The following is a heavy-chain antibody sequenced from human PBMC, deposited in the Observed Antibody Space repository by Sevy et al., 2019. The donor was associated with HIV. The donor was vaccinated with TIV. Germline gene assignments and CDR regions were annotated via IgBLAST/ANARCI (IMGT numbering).Heavy chain of an antibody. D-gene: IGHD2-21*01. CDR1: RFPFNDHA. CDR2: VNWNSRNI. CDR3: AKDINRGCDGINCYPYYYYFYGLDV. Sequence: GGSLRLSCAASRFPFNDHAMHWVRQVPGKGLEWVSGVNWNSRNIGYADAVKGRFTISRDNTNHFLYLEMNSLRPEDPAFYYCAKDINRGCDGINCYPYYYYFYGLDVWGQGTTVTVSS. J-gene: IGHJ6*02. V-gene: IGHV3-9*01.